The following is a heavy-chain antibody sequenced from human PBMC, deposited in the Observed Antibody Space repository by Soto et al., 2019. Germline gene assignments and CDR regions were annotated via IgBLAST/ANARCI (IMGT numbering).Heavy chain of an antibody. D-gene: IGHD6-19*01. J-gene: IGHJ4*02. V-gene: IGHV4-39*01. CDR3: AQLSSGWSTYFDY. Sequence: SETLSLTCTVSGGSISSSSYYWGWIRQPPGKGLEWIGSIYYSGSTYYNPSLKSRVTISVDTSKNQFSLKLSSVTAADTAVYYCAQLSSGWSTYFDYWGQGTLVTVSS. CDR2: IYYSGST. CDR1: GGSISSSSYY.